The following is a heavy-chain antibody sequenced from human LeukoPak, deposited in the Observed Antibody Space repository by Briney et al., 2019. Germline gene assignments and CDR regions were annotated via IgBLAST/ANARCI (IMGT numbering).Heavy chain of an antibody. D-gene: IGHD5-18*01. CDR1: GFTFSSYW. CDR2: INSDGSST. J-gene: IGHJ4*02. CDR3: ARVSPERGYNYGPLGNYFDY. V-gene: IGHV3-74*01. Sequence: GGSLRLSCAASGFTFSSYWMHWVRQAPGKGLVWVSRINSDGSSTSYADSVKGRFTIPRDNAKNSLYLQMNSLRAEDTAVYYCARVSPERGYNYGPLGNYFDYWGQGTLVTVSS.